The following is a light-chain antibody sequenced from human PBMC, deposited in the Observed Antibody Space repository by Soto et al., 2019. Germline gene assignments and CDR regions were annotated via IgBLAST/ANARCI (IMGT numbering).Light chain of an antibody. CDR3: SSYAGNSRYV. Sequence: QSALTQPPSASGSPGQSVTISCTGTSSDVGRYNYISWYQQRPGKAPKLIIYEVSKRPSGVPDRLSGFKYGNTASLTVSGLQAEDEADYSCSSYAGNSRYVFGTGTKLTVL. CDR2: EVS. CDR1: SSDVGRYNY. J-gene: IGLJ1*01. V-gene: IGLV2-8*01.